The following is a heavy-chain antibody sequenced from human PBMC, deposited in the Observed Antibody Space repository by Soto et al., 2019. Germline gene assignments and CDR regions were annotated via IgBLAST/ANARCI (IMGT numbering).Heavy chain of an antibody. J-gene: IGHJ4*01. CDR2: IFHTGST. CDR3: ARQGGSADEVLVFAPFDF. D-gene: IGHD3-16*01. CDR1: GGSIRSSDYY. V-gene: IGHV4-39*01. Sequence: PSETLSLTCTVSGGSIRSSDYYWGWVRQPPGKGLERIGNIFHTGSTDYNPSLRRRVTISVDTSKNQFSLKLTSVTAADTAVYYCARQGGSADEVLVFAPFDFWGHGMLVTVSS.